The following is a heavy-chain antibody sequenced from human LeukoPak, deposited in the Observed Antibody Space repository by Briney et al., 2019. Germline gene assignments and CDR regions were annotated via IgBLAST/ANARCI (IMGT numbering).Heavy chain of an antibody. J-gene: IGHJ5*02. CDR1: GGTFSSYA. Sequence: ASVKVSCKASGGTFSSYAISWVRQAPGQGLEWMGGIIPIFGTANYAQRFQGRVTITADESTSTAYMELSSLRSEDTAVYYCARGVGYSYAWFDPWGQGTLVTVSS. V-gene: IGHV1-69*13. CDR3: ARGVGYSYAWFDP. D-gene: IGHD5-18*01. CDR2: IIPIFGTA.